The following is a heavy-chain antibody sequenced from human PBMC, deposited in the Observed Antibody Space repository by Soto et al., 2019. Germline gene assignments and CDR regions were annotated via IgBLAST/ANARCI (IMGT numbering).Heavy chain of an antibody. CDR2: IYHTGSN. CDR3: ARAHYGPSGYSFDS. D-gene: IGHD3-22*01. Sequence: SESLPLTWTVSGDCISSGGDTWSWFRQPPQKGLEWIVYIYHTGSNSNSPSIRSRVTISVDKSKNQFSLILNSVTAADTAILYCARAHYGPSGYSFDSCGQGTLVP. J-gene: IGHJ4*02. CDR1: GDCISSGGDT. V-gene: IGHV4-30-2*01.